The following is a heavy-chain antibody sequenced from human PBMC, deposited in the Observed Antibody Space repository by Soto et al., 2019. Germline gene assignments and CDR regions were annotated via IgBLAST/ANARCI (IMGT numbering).Heavy chain of an antibody. CDR3: TRGGDPYCSGGSCYYYYMDV. CDR2: IRNKAYGGTP. V-gene: IGHV3-49*01. Sequence: GSLRLSCTISGFTSGDFALSWFRQAPGKGLEWIGFIRNKAYGGTPEYTASVRGRFTISRDDSKSIAYLQINNLETEDTAVYYCTRGGDPYCSGGSCYYYYMDVWGKGTTVTVAS. D-gene: IGHD2-15*01. CDR1: GFTSGDFA. J-gene: IGHJ6*03.